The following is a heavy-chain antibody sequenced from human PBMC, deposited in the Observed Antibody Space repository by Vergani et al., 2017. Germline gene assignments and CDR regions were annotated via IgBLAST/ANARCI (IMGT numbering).Heavy chain of an antibody. CDR2: IYYDGSNA. D-gene: IGHD2-2*01. CDR3: ASSKDPGTFDY. V-gene: IGHV3-33*01. Sequence: QGQLVESGGGIVQPGRSLTLSCVASRSTFKTYGMHWVRQAPGKGLEWVGLIYYDGSNAYYADSVKGRFTISRDNSKNTLYLQMNSLRAEDTAVYYCASSKDPGTFDYWGQGTLVTVSS. CDR1: RSTFKTYG. J-gene: IGHJ4*02.